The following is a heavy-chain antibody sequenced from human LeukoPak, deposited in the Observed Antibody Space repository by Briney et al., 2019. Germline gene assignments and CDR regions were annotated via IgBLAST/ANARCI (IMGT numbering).Heavy chain of an antibody. V-gene: IGHV3-9*03. D-gene: IGHD6-19*01. CDR2: INWNSDTR. CDR3: AKDVDESVAGNNWFDP. Sequence: PGRSLRLSCAASGFTFDDFAMHWVRQAPGKGLEWVSGINWNSDTRAYADSVKGRFTISRDNAKDFVYLQMSSLRAEDMAFYYCAKDVDESVAGNNWFDPWGQGTLVTVSS. CDR1: GFTFDDFA. J-gene: IGHJ5*02.